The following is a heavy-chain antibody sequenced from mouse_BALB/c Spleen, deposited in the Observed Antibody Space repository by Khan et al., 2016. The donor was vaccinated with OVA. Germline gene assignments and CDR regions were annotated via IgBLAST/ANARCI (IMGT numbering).Heavy chain of an antibody. CDR1: GFTFSSFG. J-gene: IGHJ3*01. CDR2: ISSDSITL. D-gene: IGHD4-1*01. CDR3: ARCNWAWFAY. V-gene: IGHV5-17*02. Sequence: EVQLVESGGGLVQPGGSRKLACAASGFTFSSFGMHWVRQAPEKGLEWVAYISSDSITLYYADTVKGRFTIFRDNPRNTLFLQMTSLRSEDTAMYYCARCNWAWFAYWGQGTLVTVSA.